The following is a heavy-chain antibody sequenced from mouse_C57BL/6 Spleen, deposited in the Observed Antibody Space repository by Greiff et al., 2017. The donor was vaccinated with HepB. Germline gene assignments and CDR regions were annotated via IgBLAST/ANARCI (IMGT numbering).Heavy chain of an antibody. CDR3: TRDNSDYAMDD. V-gene: IGHV5-9-1*02. Sequence: EVKLVESGEGLVKPGGSLKLSCAASGFTFSSYAMSWVRQTPEKRLEWVAYISSGGDYIYYADTVKGRFTISRDNARNTLYLQMSSLKSEDTAMYYCTRDNSDYAMDDWGQGTSVTVSS. CDR2: ISSGGDYI. CDR1: GFTFSSYA. D-gene: IGHD1-3*01. J-gene: IGHJ4*01.